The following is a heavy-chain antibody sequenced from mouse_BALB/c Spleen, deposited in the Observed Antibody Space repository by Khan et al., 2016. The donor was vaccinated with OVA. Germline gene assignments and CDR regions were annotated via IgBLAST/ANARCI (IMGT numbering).Heavy chain of an antibody. CDR2: INPFNGDT. Sequence: VQLQQSGPELMRPGASVKISCKASGYSFTSYYIHWVKQSHGKSLEWIGYINPFNGDTSYNQKFKGKATLTLDKSSSTAYLHLSSLTSEDSAVYCFARGGHGLRACAFDYWGQGTSVTVSA. CDR3: ARGGHGLRACAFDY. J-gene: IGHJ4*01. D-gene: IGHD1-1*01. CDR1: GYSFTSYY. V-gene: IGHV1-31*01.